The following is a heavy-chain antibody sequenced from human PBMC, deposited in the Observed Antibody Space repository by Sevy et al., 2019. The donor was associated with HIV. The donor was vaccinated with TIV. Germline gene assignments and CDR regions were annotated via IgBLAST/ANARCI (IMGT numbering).Heavy chain of an antibody. CDR2: IRGSGGST. J-gene: IGHJ4*02. V-gene: IGHV3-23*01. D-gene: IGHD4-17*01. CDR3: AKVMGEGDYVPYYFDY. CDR1: GFTFSSYA. Sequence: GSLRLSCSASGFTFSSYAISWVRQAPGKGLEWVSAIRGSGGSTYYADSVKGRFTISRDNSKNTRYLQMNSLRAEDTAVYYCAKVMGEGDYVPYYFDYWGQGTLVTVSS.